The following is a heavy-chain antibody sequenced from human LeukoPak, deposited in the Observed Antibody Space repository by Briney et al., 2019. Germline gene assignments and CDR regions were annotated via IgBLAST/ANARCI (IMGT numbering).Heavy chain of an antibody. D-gene: IGHD4/OR15-4a*01. J-gene: IGHJ4*02. CDR1: GFTFSNYN. CDR2: ITLSSSTI. V-gene: IGHV3-48*01. CDR3: ATMTWGLWP. Sequence: GGSLRLSCAASGFTFSNYNMNWVRQAPGKGLEWVSYITLSSSTIYYADSVKGRFTISRDNAKNSPSLQMNSLRAEDTAVYYCATMTWGLWPWGQGTLVTVSS.